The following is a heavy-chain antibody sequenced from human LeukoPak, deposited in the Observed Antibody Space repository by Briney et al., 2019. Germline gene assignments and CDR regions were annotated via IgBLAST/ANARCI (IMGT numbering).Heavy chain of an antibody. CDR3: ARDFRLLTGDLDY. CDR1: EFTFSSYG. CDR2: IWYDGSNK. V-gene: IGHV3-33*01. J-gene: IGHJ4*02. D-gene: IGHD7-27*01. Sequence: GGSLRLSCTASEFTFSSYGMHWVRQVPGKGLEWVAVIWYDGSNKYYADSVKGRFTISRDNSKNTLYLQMNSLRAEDTAVYYCARDFRLLTGDLDYWGQGTLVTVSS.